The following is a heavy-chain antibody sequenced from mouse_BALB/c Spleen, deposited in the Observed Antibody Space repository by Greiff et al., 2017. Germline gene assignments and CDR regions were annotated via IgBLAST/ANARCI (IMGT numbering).Heavy chain of an antibody. D-gene: IGHD2-3*01. J-gene: IGHJ4*01. CDR1: GYAFTNYL. CDR3: AKAYDGYYRYYAMDY. V-gene: IGHV1-54*01. Sequence: VQLQESGAELVRPGTSVKVSCKASGYAFTNYLIEWVKQRPGQGLEWIGVINPGSGGTNYNEKFKGKATLTADKSSSTAYMQLSSLTSDDSAVYFCAKAYDGYYRYYAMDYWGQGTSVTVSS. CDR2: INPGSGGT.